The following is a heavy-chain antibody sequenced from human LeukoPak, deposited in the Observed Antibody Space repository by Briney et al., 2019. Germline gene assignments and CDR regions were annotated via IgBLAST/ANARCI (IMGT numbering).Heavy chain of an antibody. D-gene: IGHD1-26*01. CDR3: ARNKGWEMPAELDS. CDR1: GFTFSSYS. CDR2: ISSSSSTI. Sequence: GGSLRLSCAASGFTFSSYSMNWVRQAPGKGLEWVSYISSSSSTINYADSVKGRFTVSRDNAKNSLYLQMNSLRAEDTAVYYCARNKGWEMPAELDSWGQGTLVTVSS. V-gene: IGHV3-48*04. J-gene: IGHJ4*02.